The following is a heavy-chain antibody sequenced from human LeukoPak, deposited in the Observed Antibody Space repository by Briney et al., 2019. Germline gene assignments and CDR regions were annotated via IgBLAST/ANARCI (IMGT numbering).Heavy chain of an antibody. V-gene: IGHV3-7*03. D-gene: IGHD6-6*01. J-gene: IGHJ4*02. Sequence: GGSLRLSCAASGFTFSSYWMSWVRQAPGKGLEWVANIKQDGSEKYYADSVKGRFTISRDNAKNSLYLQMNSLRAEDTAVYYCAREVDKTIAARTRGLFDYWGQGTLVTVSS. CDR3: AREVDKTIAARTRGLFDY. CDR2: IKQDGSEK. CDR1: GFTFSSYW.